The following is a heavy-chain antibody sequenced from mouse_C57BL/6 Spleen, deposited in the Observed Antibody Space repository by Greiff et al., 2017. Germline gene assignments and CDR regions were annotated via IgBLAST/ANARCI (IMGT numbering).Heavy chain of an antibody. V-gene: IGHV3-6*01. CDR1: GYSITSGYY. CDR3: ARITTVGWYFDV. J-gene: IGHJ1*03. Sequence: DVKLVESGPGLVKPSPSLSLSCSVTGYSITSGYYWNWIRQCPGNKREWMGYISDDGSNNYNPSLKNLISITRDTSKNQFFLKLNSVTTEDTATYYCARITTVGWYFDVWGTGTTVTVSS. CDR2: ISDDGSN. D-gene: IGHD1-1*01.